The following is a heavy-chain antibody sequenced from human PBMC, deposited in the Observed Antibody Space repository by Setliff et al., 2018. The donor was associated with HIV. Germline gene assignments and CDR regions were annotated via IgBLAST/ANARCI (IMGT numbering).Heavy chain of an antibody. CDR2: IFYTGNT. Sequence: SETLSLTCTVSGDFFSSGSYYWGWIRQPPGKGLEWIGNIFYTGNTYYTSSLKSRVTISVDTSKNHFSLKLNSVTAADTAVYYCARLECPNDICYSGWFDPWGQGTLVTVSS. J-gene: IGHJ5*02. CDR3: ARLECPNDICYSGWFDP. D-gene: IGHD2-8*01. CDR1: GDFFSSGSYY. V-gene: IGHV4-39*01.